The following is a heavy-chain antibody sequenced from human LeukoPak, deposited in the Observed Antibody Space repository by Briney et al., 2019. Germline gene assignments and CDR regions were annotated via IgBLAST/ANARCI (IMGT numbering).Heavy chain of an antibody. J-gene: IGHJ6*02. Sequence: PGGSLRLSCAASGFTFSSDWMHWVRQAPGEGLVWVSRITGDGSSTWYADSVKGRLTISRDNAKNTLYLQMNSLRAEDTAVYFCARAITGTRNAMDVWGQGTTVTVSS. V-gene: IGHV3-74*01. CDR3: ARAITGTRNAMDV. CDR2: ITGDGSST. CDR1: GFTFSSDW. D-gene: IGHD1-20*01.